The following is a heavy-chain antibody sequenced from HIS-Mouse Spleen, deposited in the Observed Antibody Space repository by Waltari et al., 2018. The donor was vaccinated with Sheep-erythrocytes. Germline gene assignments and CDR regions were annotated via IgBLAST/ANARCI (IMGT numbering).Heavy chain of an antibody. D-gene: IGHD3-3*01. CDR2: IYYSGST. V-gene: IGHV4-59*01. CDR3: ARARSITIFGVVIIGAFDI. J-gene: IGHJ3*02. CDR1: GGSISSYY. Sequence: QVQLQESGPGLVKPSETLSLTCTVSGGSISSYYWSWIRQPPGKGLEWIGYIYYSGSTNYNPSLKSRVTISVDTSKNQFSLKLSSVTAADTAVYYCARARSITIFGVVIIGAFDIWGQG.